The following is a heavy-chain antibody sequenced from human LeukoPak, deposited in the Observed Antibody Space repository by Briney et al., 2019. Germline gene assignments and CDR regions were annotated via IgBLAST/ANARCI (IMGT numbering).Heavy chain of an antibody. V-gene: IGHV3-23*01. J-gene: IGHJ4*02. D-gene: IGHD3-10*01. CDR2: ISGSGGST. CDR3: AKDAELWFGAVYYYFDY. Sequence: GGSLRLSCAASGFTFSSYAMSWVRQAPGKGLEWVSAISGSGGSTYYADSVKGRFTISRDNSKNTLYLQMNSLRAEDTAVYYCAKDAELWFGAVYYYFDYWGQGTLVTVSS. CDR1: GFTFSSYA.